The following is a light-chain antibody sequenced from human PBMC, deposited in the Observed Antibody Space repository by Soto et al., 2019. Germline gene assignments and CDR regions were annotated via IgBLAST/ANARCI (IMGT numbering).Light chain of an antibody. CDR1: SSDVGGYNF. CDR2: EVS. CDR3: SSYTSSSTLV. Sequence: QSALTQPASVSGSPGQSITISCTGTSSDVGGYNFVSWYQQHPGKAPKLVIYEVSIRPSGVSNRFSGSKSGNTASLTISGLQAEDEADYYCSSYTSSSTLVFGGGTQLTVL. J-gene: IGLJ2*01. V-gene: IGLV2-14*01.